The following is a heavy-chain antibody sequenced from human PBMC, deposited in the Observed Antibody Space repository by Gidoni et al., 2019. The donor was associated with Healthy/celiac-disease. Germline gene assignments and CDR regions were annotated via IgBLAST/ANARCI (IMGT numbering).Heavy chain of an antibody. Sequence: QLQLQQWGAGLLKPSETLSLTCAVYGGSFSGYYWSWIRQPPGKGLEWIGEINHSGSTNYNPSLKSRVTISVDTSKNQFSLKLSSVTAADTAVYYCARGLSTSGWYDYWGQGTLVTVSS. V-gene: IGHV4-34*01. D-gene: IGHD6-19*01. CDR2: INHSGST. CDR1: GGSFSGYY. CDR3: ARGLSTSGWYDY. J-gene: IGHJ4*02.